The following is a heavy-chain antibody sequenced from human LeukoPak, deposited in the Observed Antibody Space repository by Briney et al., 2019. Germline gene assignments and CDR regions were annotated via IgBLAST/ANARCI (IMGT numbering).Heavy chain of an antibody. V-gene: IGHV1-2*02. J-gene: IGHJ3*02. Sequence: ASVKVSCKASGYTFTGYYMHWVRQAPGQGLEWMGWINPNSGGTNYAQKFQGRVTMTRDASISTAYMELSRLRSDDTAVYYCARGATTLGGAFDIWGQGTMVTVSS. D-gene: IGHD1-26*01. CDR1: GYTFTGYY. CDR3: ARGATTLGGAFDI. CDR2: INPNSGGT.